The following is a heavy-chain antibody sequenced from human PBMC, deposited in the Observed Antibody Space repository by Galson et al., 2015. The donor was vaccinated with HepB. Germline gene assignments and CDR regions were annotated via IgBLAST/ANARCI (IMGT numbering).Heavy chain of an antibody. V-gene: IGHV3-33*01. CDR2: IWYDGGYK. J-gene: IGHJ3*01. Sequence: EWVAVIWYDGGYKFYGDSVKGRFTISRDNSQNTLLLEVHSLRVEDTAVYYCVRDQWQINAFDLWGQGTLVTVSS. CDR3: VRDQWQINAFDL. D-gene: IGHD6-19*01.